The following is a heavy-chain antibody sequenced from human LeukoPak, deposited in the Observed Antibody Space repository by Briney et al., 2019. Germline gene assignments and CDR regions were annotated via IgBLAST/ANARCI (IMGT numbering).Heavy chain of an antibody. CDR2: ISGSGGST. CDR3: ARDSQSIAAADYYFDY. CDR1: GFTFSSYA. Sequence: GSLRLSCAASGFTFSSYAMSWVRQAPGKGLEWVSAISGSGGSTYYADSVKGRFTISRDNSKNTLYLQMNSLRAEDTALYYCARDSQSIAAADYYFDYWGQGTLVTVSS. J-gene: IGHJ4*02. D-gene: IGHD6-13*01. V-gene: IGHV3-23*01.